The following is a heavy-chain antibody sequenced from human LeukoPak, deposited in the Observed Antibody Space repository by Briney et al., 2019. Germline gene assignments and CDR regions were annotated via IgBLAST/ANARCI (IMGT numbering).Heavy chain of an antibody. CDR3: AREFTYSFDSSGYSLGLDH. V-gene: IGHV1-46*01. J-gene: IGHJ5*02. D-gene: IGHD3-22*01. Sequence: ASVKVSCKASGGTFSSYAISWVRQAPGQGLEWMGIINPAGGSTSYAQKFQGRVTMTRDTSTSTVFMELSSLTSEDTAVYYCAREFTYSFDSSGYSLGLDHWGQGTLVTVSS. CDR2: INPAGGST. CDR1: GGTFSSYA.